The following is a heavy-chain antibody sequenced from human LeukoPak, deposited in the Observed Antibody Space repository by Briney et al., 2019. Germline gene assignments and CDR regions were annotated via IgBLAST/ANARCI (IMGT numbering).Heavy chain of an antibody. CDR2: IKSKTDGGTT. CDR3: ITKTNVGAAEYFQH. V-gene: IGHV3-15*01. Sequence: PGGSLRLSCAASGFTFNNACMSWVRQAAGKGLEWVGRIKSKTDGGTTDYAAPVKGRFTISRDDPKNTLYLQMNSLKTEDTAVYYCITKTNVGAAEYFQHWGQGTLVTVSS. CDR1: GFTFNNAC. J-gene: IGHJ1*01. D-gene: IGHD1-26*01.